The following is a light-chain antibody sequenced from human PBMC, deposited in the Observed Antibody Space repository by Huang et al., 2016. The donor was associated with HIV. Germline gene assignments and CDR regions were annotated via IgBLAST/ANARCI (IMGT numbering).Light chain of an antibody. CDR1: QTVSTY. Sequence: DIQMTQSPSSLSASVGDSVTITCRASQTVSTYLNWYQQRPGRAPKLLIYLASSLQTGVPSRFSGSGSGTDFTLTINSLQPEDSGTYYCQQTSRALITFGQGTRLEIK. V-gene: IGKV1-39*01. CDR2: LAS. J-gene: IGKJ5*01. CDR3: QQTSRALIT.